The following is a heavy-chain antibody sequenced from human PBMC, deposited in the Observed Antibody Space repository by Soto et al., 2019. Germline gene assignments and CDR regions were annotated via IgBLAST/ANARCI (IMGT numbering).Heavy chain of an antibody. D-gene: IGHD6-13*01. J-gene: IGHJ4*02. CDR3: ARAGGYDSSWYSDY. Sequence: PSETLSLTCTVPGDSITSNYWSWIRQSPGKGLEWMGYVYYSGSSYYNPSLESRVTISVDTAKNQFSLRLTSVTAADTAVYYCARAGGYDSSWYSDYWGQGTLVTVSS. CDR1: GDSITSNY. V-gene: IGHV4-59*01. CDR2: VYYSGSS.